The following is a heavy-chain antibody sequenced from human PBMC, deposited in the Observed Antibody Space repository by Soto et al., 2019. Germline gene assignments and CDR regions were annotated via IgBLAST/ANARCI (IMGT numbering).Heavy chain of an antibody. CDR1: GFTVSSNY. V-gene: IGHV3-53*01. CDR2: IYSCGST. CDR3: ARDAYDCWSGYYPDYFQH. Sequence: GGSLRLSCAASGFTVSSNYMSWVRQAPGKXLEWVSVIYSCGSTYYADSVKGRFTISRDNAKNSRYLQMNSLRAEETAVYYCARDAYDCWSGYYPDYFQHWGQGTLVTVSS. J-gene: IGHJ1*01. D-gene: IGHD3-3*01.